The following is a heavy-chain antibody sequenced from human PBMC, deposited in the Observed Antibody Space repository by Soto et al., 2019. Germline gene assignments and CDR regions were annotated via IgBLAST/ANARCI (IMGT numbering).Heavy chain of an antibody. CDR1: GGSFSGYY. J-gene: IGHJ4*02. D-gene: IGHD6-6*01. CDR3: ARGRLSYSSSPFDY. Sequence: QVQLQQWGAGLLKPSETLSLTCAVYGGSFSGYYWSWIRQPPGKGLEWIGEINHSGSTNYNPSLKSRVTISVHTSKNQFSLKLSSVTAADTAVYYCARGRLSYSSSPFDYWGQGTLVTVSS. CDR2: INHSGST. V-gene: IGHV4-34*01.